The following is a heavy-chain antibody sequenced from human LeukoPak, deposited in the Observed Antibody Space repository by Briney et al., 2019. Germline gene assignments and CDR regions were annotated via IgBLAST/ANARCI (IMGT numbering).Heavy chain of an antibody. CDR2: IYHSGST. V-gene: IGHV4-38-2*02. CDR1: GYSISSGYY. D-gene: IGHD6-19*01. CDR3: ARGIAVATDYYMDV. Sequence: SSETLSLTCTASGYSISSGYYWGWIRQPPGKGLEWIGSIYHSGSTYYNPSLKSRVTISVDTSKNRFSLKLSSVTAADTAVYYCARGIAVATDYYMDVWGKGTTVTVSS. J-gene: IGHJ6*03.